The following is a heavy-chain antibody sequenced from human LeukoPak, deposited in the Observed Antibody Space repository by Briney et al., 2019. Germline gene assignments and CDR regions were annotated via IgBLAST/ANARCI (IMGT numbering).Heavy chain of an antibody. CDR2: MNPNSGNT. D-gene: IGHD3-22*01. J-gene: IGHJ4*02. V-gene: IGHV1-8*03. Sequence: ASVKVSCKASGYTVTSYDINWVRQATGQGLEWMGWMNPNSGNTGYAQKFQGRVTITRNTSISTAYMELSRLRSDDTAVYYCARDPETYYYDSSGYFSGYWGQGTLVTVSS. CDR3: ARDPETYYYDSSGYFSGY. CDR1: GYTVTSYD.